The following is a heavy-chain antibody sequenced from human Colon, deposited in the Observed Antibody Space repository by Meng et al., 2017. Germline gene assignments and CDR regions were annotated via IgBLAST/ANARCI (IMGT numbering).Heavy chain of an antibody. J-gene: IGHJ4*02. CDR1: GDAVTSGGYY. CDR3: AGGNGYSYGPFDY. CDR2: VYPSGNT. Sequence: SETLSLTCTVSGDAVTSGGYYWSWIRQPPGKGLEWIGYVYPSGNTYYNPSLESRITISLDTSKNQFSLNLTSVTAADTAVYFCAGGNGYSYGPFDYWGQGTPVTVSS. V-gene: IGHV4-31*03. D-gene: IGHD5-18*01.